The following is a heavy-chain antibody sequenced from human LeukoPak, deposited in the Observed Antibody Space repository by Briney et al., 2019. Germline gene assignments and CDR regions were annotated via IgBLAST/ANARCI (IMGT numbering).Heavy chain of an antibody. CDR3: LSGHYGNY. Sequence: PGGSLRLSCVASGFTFSNFWMNWVRQAPGKGLEWVANIKRDGREKNYVDFVKGRFTISRDNAKNSLYLQMDNLRVDDTAIYYCLSGHYGNYRRQGTLVVVTS. V-gene: IGHV3-7*01. J-gene: IGHJ4*02. CDR1: GFTFSNFW. CDR2: IKRDGREK. D-gene: IGHD3-10*01.